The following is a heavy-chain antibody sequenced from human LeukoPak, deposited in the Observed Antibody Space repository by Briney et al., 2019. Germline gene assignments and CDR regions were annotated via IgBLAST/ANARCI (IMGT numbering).Heavy chain of an antibody. J-gene: IGHJ4*02. CDR3: ARSGIAVAGSFDY. Sequence: ASVKVSCKASGGTFSSYAISWVRQAPGQGLEWMGRINPIFGIANYAQKFQGRVTITADKSTSTAYMELSSLRSEDTAVYYCARSGIAVAGSFDYWGQGTLVTVSS. D-gene: IGHD6-19*01. V-gene: IGHV1-69*04. CDR1: GGTFSSYA. CDR2: INPIFGIA.